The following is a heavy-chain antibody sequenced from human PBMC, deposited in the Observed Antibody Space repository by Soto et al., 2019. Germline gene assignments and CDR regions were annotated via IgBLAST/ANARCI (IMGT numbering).Heavy chain of an antibody. V-gene: IGHV4-59*01. CDR1: GGSISSYY. CDR2: IYYSGST. J-gene: IGHJ3*01. Sequence: QVQLQESGPGLVKPSETLSLTCTVSGGSISSYYWCWIRQPPGKGLEWMGYIYYSGSTSYNPSLXSXAXIXXATSKNQSSLKLSSVPAADTAGYYCARRWGDAFGFWGQGTMVTVSS. CDR3: ARRWGDAFGF. D-gene: IGHD1-26*01.